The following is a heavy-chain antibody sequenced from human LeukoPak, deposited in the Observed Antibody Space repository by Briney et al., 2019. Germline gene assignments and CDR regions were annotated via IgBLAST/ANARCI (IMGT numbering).Heavy chain of an antibody. CDR1: GYTFTGYY. J-gene: IGHJ4*02. Sequence: ASVKVSCKASGYTFTGYYMHWVRQAPGQGLEWMGWINPNSGGTNYAQKFQGRVAMTRDTSISTAYMELSRLRSDDTAVYYCARGMYYYDSSGTGYWGQGTLVTVSS. CDR2: INPNSGGT. D-gene: IGHD3-22*01. V-gene: IGHV1-2*02. CDR3: ARGMYYYDSSGTGY.